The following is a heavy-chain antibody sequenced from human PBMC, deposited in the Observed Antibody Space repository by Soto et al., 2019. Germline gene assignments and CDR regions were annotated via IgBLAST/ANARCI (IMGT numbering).Heavy chain of an antibody. CDR2: IYYSGST. V-gene: IGHV4-31*03. Sequence: SETLSLTCTVSGGSISSGGYYWSWIRQHPGKGLEWIGYIYYSGSTYYNPSLKSRVTISVDTSKNQFSLKLSSVTAADTAVYYCARGSNYYDSSAFDYWGQGTLVTVPS. J-gene: IGHJ4*02. CDR1: GGSISSGGYY. CDR3: ARGSNYYDSSAFDY. D-gene: IGHD3-22*01.